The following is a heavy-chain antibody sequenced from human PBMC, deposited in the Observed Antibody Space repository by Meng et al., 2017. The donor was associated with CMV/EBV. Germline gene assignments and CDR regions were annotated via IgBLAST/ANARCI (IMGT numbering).Heavy chain of an antibody. Sequence: GESLKISCAASGFTFSNYNMNWVRQAPGKGLEWVSAISGSGGSTYYADSVKGRFTISRDNSKNTLYLQMNSLRAEDTAVYYCAKAFTRPTYYYDSSGHPDAFDIWGQGTMVTVSS. CDR3: AKAFTRPTYYYDSSGHPDAFDI. J-gene: IGHJ3*02. CDR2: ISGSGGST. D-gene: IGHD3-22*01. V-gene: IGHV3-23*01. CDR1: GFTFSNYN.